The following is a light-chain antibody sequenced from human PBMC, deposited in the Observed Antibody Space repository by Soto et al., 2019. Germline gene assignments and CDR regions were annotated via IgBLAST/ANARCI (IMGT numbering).Light chain of an antibody. J-gene: IGLJ1*01. CDR3: SSFTGGSTL. CDR2: EVS. Sequence: QSALTQPASVSGSPGQSITISCTGTSSDVGGYNYVCWYQQHPGKAPKLMIYEVSNRPSGVSNRFSGSKSGNTASLTISGLQAEDEADYYCSSFTGGSTLFGTGTKLTVL. V-gene: IGLV2-14*01. CDR1: SSDVGGYNY.